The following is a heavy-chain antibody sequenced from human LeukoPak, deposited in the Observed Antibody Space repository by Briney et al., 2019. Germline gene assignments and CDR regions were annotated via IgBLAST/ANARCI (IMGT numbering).Heavy chain of an antibody. Sequence: GGTLRLSCAASGFTFSDYYMSWIRQAPGKGLEWVSYISSSGSTIYYADSVKGRFTISRDNAKNSLYLQMNSLRAEDTAVYYCASKVVPAAPFDYWGQGTLVTVSS. CDR2: ISSSGSTI. V-gene: IGHV3-11*04. D-gene: IGHD2-2*01. J-gene: IGHJ4*02. CDR1: GFTFSDYY. CDR3: ASKVVPAAPFDY.